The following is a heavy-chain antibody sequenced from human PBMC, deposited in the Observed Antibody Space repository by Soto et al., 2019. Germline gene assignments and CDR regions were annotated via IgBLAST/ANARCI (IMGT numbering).Heavy chain of an antibody. Sequence: QITLKESGPTLVKPTQTLTLTCTFSGFSLTISGEGVAWIRQPPGKALEWLALIYWDGDRRYSPSLKTRLTITEVSSKRRVVLTMTNMDPLDTATYYCAHPKNSYFDSWGQGSLVTVSS. J-gene: IGHJ4*02. CDR1: GFSLTISGEG. V-gene: IGHV2-5*02. CDR3: AHPKNSYFDS. CDR2: IYWDGDR.